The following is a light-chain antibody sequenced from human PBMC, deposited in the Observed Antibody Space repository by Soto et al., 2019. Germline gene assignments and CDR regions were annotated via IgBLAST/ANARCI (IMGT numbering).Light chain of an antibody. Sequence: IVLTPSPGTLSLSRGERATLSCRASQSFSSGYLAWYQQKPGQAPRLLIYGASSSATDIPDRLSGSGSATDFTIFISRLEHEDFAVSYCHQYYSSPCTFGQGTKVDIK. CDR3: HQYYSSPCT. V-gene: IGKV3-20*01. CDR2: GAS. J-gene: IGKJ1*01. CDR1: QSFSSGY.